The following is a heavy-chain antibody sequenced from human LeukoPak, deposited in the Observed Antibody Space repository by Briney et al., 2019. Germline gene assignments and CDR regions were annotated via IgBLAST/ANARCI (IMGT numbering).Heavy chain of an antibody. CDR1: GFTFSSYA. D-gene: IGHD4-23*01. J-gene: IGHJ4*02. Sequence: GGSLRLSCAASGFTFSSYAMHWVRQAPGKGLEWVAVISYDGSDKYYADSVKGRFTISRDNSKNTLYLQMNSLRAEDTAVYYCARDGGNSVGFHFDYWGQGTLVTVSS. CDR2: ISYDGSDK. V-gene: IGHV3-30*01. CDR3: ARDGGNSVGFHFDY.